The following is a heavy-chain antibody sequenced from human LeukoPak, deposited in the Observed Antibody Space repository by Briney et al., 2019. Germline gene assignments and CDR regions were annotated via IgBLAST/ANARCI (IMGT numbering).Heavy chain of an antibody. CDR1: GFTFSRYS. V-gene: IGHV3-21*01. CDR2: ISSSGSYI. J-gene: IGHJ3*02. Sequence: GGSLRLSCGASGFTFSRYSMNWVRQAPGKGLEWVSSISSSGSYIYYADSVKGRFTISRDNAKNSLYLQMISLRAEDTAVYYCASRNQYCGGDCFWAFDIWGQGTMVTVSA. D-gene: IGHD2-21*02. CDR3: ASRNQYCGGDCFWAFDI.